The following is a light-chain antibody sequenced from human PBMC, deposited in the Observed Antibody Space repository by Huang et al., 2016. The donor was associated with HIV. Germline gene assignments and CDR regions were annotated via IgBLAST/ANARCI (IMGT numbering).Light chain of an antibody. V-gene: IGKV3-20*01. Sequence: EIVLTQSPGTLSLSPVERATLSYGASQPVSNNFLAWYQHKPGQAPRLLLYAASSMATGIPDRFSGSGARRDFNLTISRLEPEDFAVYYCHQYGTSVGTFGPGTKVDVK. CDR2: AAS. CDR1: QPVSNNF. J-gene: IGKJ1*01. CDR3: HQYGTSVGT.